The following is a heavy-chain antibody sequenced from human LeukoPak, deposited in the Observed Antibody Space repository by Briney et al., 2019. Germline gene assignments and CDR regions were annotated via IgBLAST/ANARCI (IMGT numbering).Heavy chain of an antibody. J-gene: IGHJ4*02. CDR3: ARVFGSGTWKRGYFGY. CDR1: GFTFSSYA. CDR2: ISYDGSNK. V-gene: IGHV3-30-3*01. D-gene: IGHD3-10*01. Sequence: GGSLRLSCAASGFTFSSYAMHWVRQAPGKGLEWVAVISYDGSNKYYADSVKGRFTISRDNSKNTLYLQMNSLRAEDTAVYYCARVFGSGTWKRGYFGYWGQGTLVTVSS.